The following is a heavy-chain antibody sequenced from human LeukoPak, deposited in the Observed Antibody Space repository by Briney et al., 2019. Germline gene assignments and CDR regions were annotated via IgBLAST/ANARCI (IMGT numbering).Heavy chain of an antibody. CDR3: AAEGDIVVVPAARFDY. V-gene: IGHV3-23*01. CDR1: GFTFSGYA. Sequence: GGSLRLSCAASGFTFSGYAMSWIRRAPGKGLEWVSAISGSGGSTYYADSVKGRFTISRDNSKNTLYLQMNSLRAEDTAVYYCAAEGDIVVVPAARFDYWGQGTLVTVSS. D-gene: IGHD2-2*01. J-gene: IGHJ4*02. CDR2: ISGSGGST.